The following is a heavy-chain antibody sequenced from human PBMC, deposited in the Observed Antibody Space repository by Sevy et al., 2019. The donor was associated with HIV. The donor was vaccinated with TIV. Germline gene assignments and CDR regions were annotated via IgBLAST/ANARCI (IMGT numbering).Heavy chain of an antibody. Sequence: GGSLRLSCATSGFTFSNYWMHWVRLLPGKGLEWVSRITRDGSSTSYADSVKGRFTISRDNAKNTLHLQMISLRAEDSALYYCVRDNLGNTYGYASVWGQGSLVTVSS. J-gene: IGHJ4*02. CDR3: VRDNLGNTYGYASV. CDR2: ITRDGSST. CDR1: GFTFSNYW. D-gene: IGHD3-16*01. V-gene: IGHV3-74*01.